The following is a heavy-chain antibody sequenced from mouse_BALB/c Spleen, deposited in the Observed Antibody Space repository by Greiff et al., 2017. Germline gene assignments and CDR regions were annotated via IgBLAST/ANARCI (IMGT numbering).Heavy chain of an antibody. J-gene: IGHJ4*01. CDR2: ISNGGGST. D-gene: IGHD2-2*01. Sequence: EVQGVESGGGLVQPGGSLKLSCAASGFTFSSYTMSWVRQTPEKRLEWVAYISNGGGSTYYPDTVKGRFTISRDNAKNTLYLQMSSLKSEDTAMYYCARHIYYGYDDSYAMDYWGQGTSVTVSS. V-gene: IGHV5-12-2*01. CDR1: GFTFSSYT. CDR3: ARHIYYGYDDSYAMDY.